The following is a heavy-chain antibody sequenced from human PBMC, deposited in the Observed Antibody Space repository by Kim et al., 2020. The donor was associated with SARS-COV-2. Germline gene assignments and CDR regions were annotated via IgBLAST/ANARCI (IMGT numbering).Heavy chain of an antibody. V-gene: IGHV1-46*01. D-gene: IGHD6-13*01. Sequence: ASVKVSCKASGYTFTSYFLHWVRQAPGQGLEWMGVINPSGGSTTYAQKFQGRVTVTRDTSTSTVYMELSSLRSEDTAVYYCAREGNYYVMDVWGQGTTVTVSS. CDR3: AREGNYYVMDV. CDR1: GYTFTSYF. CDR2: INPSGGST. J-gene: IGHJ6*02.